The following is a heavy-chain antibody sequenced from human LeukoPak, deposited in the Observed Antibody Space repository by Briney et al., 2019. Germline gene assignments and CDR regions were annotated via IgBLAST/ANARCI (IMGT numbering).Heavy chain of an antibody. J-gene: IGHJ4*02. D-gene: IGHD3-22*01. CDR3: ATTNDGGGYQWGDFFDF. CDR2: IIPNLGTT. Sequence: SVKVSCKASGGTSNSHAISWVRQAPGQGLEWMGRIIPNLGTTNRAQNFQDRVTLTADKSTNTAYMELTSLTSDDTAVYYCATTNDGGGYQWGDFFDFWGQGTLVSVSS. CDR1: GGTSNSHA. V-gene: IGHV1-69*04.